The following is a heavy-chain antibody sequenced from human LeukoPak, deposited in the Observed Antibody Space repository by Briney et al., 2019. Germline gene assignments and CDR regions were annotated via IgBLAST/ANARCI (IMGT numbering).Heavy chain of an antibody. CDR3: AKDWYNWNDVRELTYYFDY. CDR1: GFTFDDYA. V-gene: IGHV3-9*01. Sequence: PGRSLRLSCAASGFTFDDYAMHWVRQAPGKGLVWVSGISWNSGSIGYADSVKGRFTISRDNAKNSLYLQMNSLRAEDTALYYCAKDWYNWNDVRELTYYFDYWGQGTLVTVSS. D-gene: IGHD1-1*01. CDR2: ISWNSGSI. J-gene: IGHJ4*02.